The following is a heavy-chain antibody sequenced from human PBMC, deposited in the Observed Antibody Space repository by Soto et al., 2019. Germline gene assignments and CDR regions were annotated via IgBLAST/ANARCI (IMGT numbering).Heavy chain of an antibody. CDR1: GYTFTSYG. CDR2: ISAYNGNT. Sequence: GASVKVSCKASGYTFTSYGSSWLRQAPGQGLERMGWISAYNGNTNYAQKLQGRVTMTTDTSTSTAYMELRSLRSDDTAVYYCARGDERGYCSGGSCYPYYFDYWGQGTLVTVSS. J-gene: IGHJ4*02. CDR3: ARGDERGYCSGGSCYPYYFDY. D-gene: IGHD2-15*01. V-gene: IGHV1-18*01.